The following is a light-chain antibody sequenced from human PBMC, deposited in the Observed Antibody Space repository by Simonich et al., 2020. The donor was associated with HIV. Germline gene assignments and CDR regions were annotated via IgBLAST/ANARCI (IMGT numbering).Light chain of an antibody. V-gene: IGKV4-1*01. J-gene: IGKJ4*01. Sequence: DIVMTQSPDSLAVSLGERATIDCKSSQSVLYSSNNKNYLAWYQQKPGQPPKLLIYWASTRHSGVSNRFSGSGSGTDFTLTISSLQAEDVAVYYCQQYYSTPFFGGGTKVEIK. CDR3: QQYYSTPF. CDR2: WAS. CDR1: QSVLYSSNNKNY.